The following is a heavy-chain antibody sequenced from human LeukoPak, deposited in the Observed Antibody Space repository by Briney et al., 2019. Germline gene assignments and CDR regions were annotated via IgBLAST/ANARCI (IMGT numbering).Heavy chain of an antibody. CDR3: AKVSGTGGFDY. Sequence: GGSLRLSCAASGFTFSRYAMSRVRQAPGKGLEWVSAFSGSGGSTYYADSVKGRFTISRDNSKNTLYLQMNSLRAEDTAVYYCAKVSGTGGFDYWGQGTLVTVSS. D-gene: IGHD3-10*01. J-gene: IGHJ4*02. CDR2: FSGSGGST. CDR1: GFTFSRYA. V-gene: IGHV3-23*01.